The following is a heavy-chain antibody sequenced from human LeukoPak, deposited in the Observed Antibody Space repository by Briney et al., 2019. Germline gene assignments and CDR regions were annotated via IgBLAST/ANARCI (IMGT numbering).Heavy chain of an antibody. Sequence: PSETLSLTCTDSGGSISSYYWSWIRQPPGKGLEWIGYIYYSGSTNYNPSLKSRVTISVDTSKNQFSLKLSSVTAADTAVYYCARGYYDFWSGYSYYGMDVWGQGTTVTVSS. CDR3: ARGYYDFWSGYSYYGMDV. CDR2: IYYSGST. D-gene: IGHD3-3*01. V-gene: IGHV4-59*01. J-gene: IGHJ6*02. CDR1: GGSISSYY.